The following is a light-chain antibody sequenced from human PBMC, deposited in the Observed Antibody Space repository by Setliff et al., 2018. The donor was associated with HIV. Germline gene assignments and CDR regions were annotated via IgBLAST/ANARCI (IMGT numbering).Light chain of an antibody. J-gene: IGLJ1*01. CDR1: SGDVGAYNR. CDR2: EVT. CDR3: YSYTSSDTYV. Sequence: QSVLTQPPSGSGSPGQSVTISCTGTSGDVGAYNRVSWYQQAPGTAPKVIIYEVTKRPSGVPDRFPGSKSGNTASLTISGLQAEDEADYYCYSYTSSDTYVFGTGTK. V-gene: IGLV2-18*02.